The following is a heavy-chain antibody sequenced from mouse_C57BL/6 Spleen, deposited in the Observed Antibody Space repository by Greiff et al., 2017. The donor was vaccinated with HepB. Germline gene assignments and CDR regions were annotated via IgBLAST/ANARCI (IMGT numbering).Heavy chain of an antibody. CDR1: GYTFTDYY. J-gene: IGHJ2*01. Sequence: EVQLQQSGPELVKPGASVKISCKASGYTFTDYYMNWVKQSHGKSLEWIGDINPNNGGTSYNQKFKGKATLTVDKSSSTAYMELRSLTSEDSAVYYCARAAQATRGDYWGQGTTLTVSS. CDR2: INPNNGGT. CDR3: ARAAQATRGDY. V-gene: IGHV1-26*01. D-gene: IGHD3-2*02.